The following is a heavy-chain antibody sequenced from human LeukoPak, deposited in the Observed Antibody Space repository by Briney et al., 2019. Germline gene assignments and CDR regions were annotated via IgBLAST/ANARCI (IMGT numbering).Heavy chain of an antibody. Sequence: SEPLSLTCTVSGGTISRYYWNWIRQPPGKGLEWIGYIHSSGSTKYNPSIKSRVTISVDASKNQFSLKLSSVAAADTAVYYCARWYSSGWAFDYWGQGTLVTVSS. V-gene: IGHV4-59*08. CDR3: ARWYSSGWAFDY. CDR2: IHSSGST. J-gene: IGHJ4*02. D-gene: IGHD6-19*01. CDR1: GGTISRYY.